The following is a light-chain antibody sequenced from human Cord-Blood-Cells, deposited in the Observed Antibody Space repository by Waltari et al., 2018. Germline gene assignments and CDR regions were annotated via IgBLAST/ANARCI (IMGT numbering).Light chain of an antibody. J-gene: IGLJ1*01. Sequence: QSVLTQPPSASGTPGQRVTISCSGSSSNIGSNTVNWYQQLPGTAPKLLIYSNNQRPSGVPDRFSGSKSGTSASLAISGLQSEDEADDYCAAWEDSLNGYVFGTGTKVTVL. CDR2: SNN. CDR1: SSNIGSNT. V-gene: IGLV1-44*01. CDR3: AAWEDSLNGYV.